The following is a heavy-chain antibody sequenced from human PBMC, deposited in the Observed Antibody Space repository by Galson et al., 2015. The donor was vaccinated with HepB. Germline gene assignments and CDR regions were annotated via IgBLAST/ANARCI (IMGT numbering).Heavy chain of an antibody. CDR2: IIPIFGTA. V-gene: IGHV1-69*13. Sequence: SVKVSCKASGGTFSSYAISWVRQAPGQGLEWMGGIIPIFGTANYAQKFQGRVTITADESTSTAYMELSSLRSEDTAVYYCARAAHDHPLSLYYYYYMDVWGKGTTVTVSS. CDR3: ARAAHDHPLSLYYYYYMDV. J-gene: IGHJ6*03. CDR1: GGTFSSYA. D-gene: IGHD3-3*01.